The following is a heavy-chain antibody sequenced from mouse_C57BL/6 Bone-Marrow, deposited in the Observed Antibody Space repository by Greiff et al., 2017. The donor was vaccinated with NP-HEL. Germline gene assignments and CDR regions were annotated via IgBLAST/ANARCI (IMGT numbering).Heavy chain of an antibody. J-gene: IGHJ2*01. D-gene: IGHD2-5*01. CDR3: ARQYYSNYFDY. CDR2: ISSGGSYT. V-gene: IGHV5-6*01. CDR1: GFTFSSYG. Sequence: EVQLMESGGDLVKPGGSLKLSCAASGFTFSSYGMSWVRQTPDKRLEWVATISSGGSYTYYPDSVKGRFTISRDNAKNTLDLQMSSLKSEDTAMYYCARQYYSNYFDYWGQGTTLTVSS.